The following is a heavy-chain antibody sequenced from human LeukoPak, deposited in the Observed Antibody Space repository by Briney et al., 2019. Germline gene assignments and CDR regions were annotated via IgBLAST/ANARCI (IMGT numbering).Heavy chain of an antibody. J-gene: IGHJ4*02. CDR1: GYTFTSYD. V-gene: IGHV1-8*01. CDR3: ARHPHKYCSGGSRYSGDY. D-gene: IGHD2-15*01. CDR2: MNPNSGNT. Sequence: ASVKVSCKASGYTFTSYDINWVRQATGQGLEWMGWMNPNSGNTGYAQKFQGRVTMTRNTSISTAYMELSSLRSEDTAVYYCARHPHKYCSGGSRYSGDYWGQGTLVTVSS.